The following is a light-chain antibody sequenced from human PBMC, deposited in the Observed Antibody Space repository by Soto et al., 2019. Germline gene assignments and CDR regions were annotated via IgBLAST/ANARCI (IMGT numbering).Light chain of an antibody. J-gene: IGKJ3*01. CDR1: QGISSF. CDR2: GAS. Sequence: IQLTQSPSSLSASVGDRVTITCRASQGISSFVAWYQQKPGKAPKLLIYGASTLQSGVPSRFSVSGSGTDFTLTIGSLQPVDFATYYCQQLNSFPISFGPGTKVAIK. V-gene: IGKV1-9*01. CDR3: QQLNSFPIS.